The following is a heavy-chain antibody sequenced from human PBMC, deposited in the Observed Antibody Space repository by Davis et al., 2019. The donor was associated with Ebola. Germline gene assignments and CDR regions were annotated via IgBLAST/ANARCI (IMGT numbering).Heavy chain of an antibody. CDR2: IYYSGST. V-gene: IGHV4-59*01. CDR3: ARVWNDYGSGSYYDY. Sequence: MPSETLSLTCTVSGGSISSYYWSWIRQPPGKGLEWIGYIYYSGSTNYNPSLKSRVTISVDTSKNQFSLKLSSVTTADTAVYYCARVWNDYGSGSYYDYWGQGTLISVSA. D-gene: IGHD3-10*01. J-gene: IGHJ4*02. CDR1: GGSISSYY.